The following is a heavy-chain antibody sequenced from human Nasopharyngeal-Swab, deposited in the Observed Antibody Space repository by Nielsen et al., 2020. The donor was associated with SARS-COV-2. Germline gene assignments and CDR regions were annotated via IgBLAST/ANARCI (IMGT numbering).Heavy chain of an antibody. J-gene: IGHJ6*03. CDR2: ISAYNGNT. D-gene: IGHD3-3*01. V-gene: IGHV1-18*01. Sequence: ASVKVSCKASGYTFTSYGISWVRQAPGQGLEWMGWISAYNGNTNYAQKLQGRVTMTTDTSTSTAYMELRSLGSDDTAVYYCARDPYYDFWSGYYRYYYYYMDVWGKGTTVTVSS. CDR1: GYTFTSYG. CDR3: ARDPYYDFWSGYYRYYYYYMDV.